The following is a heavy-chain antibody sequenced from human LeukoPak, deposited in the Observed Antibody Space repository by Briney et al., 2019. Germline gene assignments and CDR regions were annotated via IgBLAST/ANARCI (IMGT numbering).Heavy chain of an antibody. CDR3: AKDPWAYGSGPMMN. V-gene: IGHV3-30*18. CDR2: ISYDGSNK. D-gene: IGHD3-10*01. Sequence: PGGSLRLSCAASGFTFSSYGRHWVRQAPGKGLEWVAVISYDGSNKYYADSVKGRFTISRDNSKNTLYLQMNSLRAEDTAVYYCAKDPWAYGSGPMMNWGQGTLVTVSS. CDR1: GFTFSSYG. J-gene: IGHJ4*02.